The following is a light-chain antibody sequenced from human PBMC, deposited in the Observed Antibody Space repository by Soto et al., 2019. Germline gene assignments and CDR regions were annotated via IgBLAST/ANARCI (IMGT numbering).Light chain of an antibody. J-gene: IGKJ4*01. Sequence: DVQMTQSPSSVSASVGDRVTITCRASQGISNWLAWYQQQPGRAPKLLIYGEYTLQTGVPSRFSGGGSETHFTLIISSMQHQDLATYYCQQTNTFFPLPFGGGTRVEIK. CDR2: GEY. V-gene: IGKV1-12*01. CDR1: QGISNW. CDR3: QQTNTFFPLP.